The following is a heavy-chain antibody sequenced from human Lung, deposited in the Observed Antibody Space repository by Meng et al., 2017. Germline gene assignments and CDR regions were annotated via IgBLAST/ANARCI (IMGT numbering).Heavy chain of an antibody. CDR1: GDRVSGDSVI. V-gene: IGHV6-1*01. CDR2: TYYRSRWHH. D-gene: IGHD3-22*01. J-gene: IGHJ4*02. CDR3: ARSRISSPYNYVVVPTPFDF. Sequence: QVQLLQSGPGLVRPSQTLSLTGAISGDRVSGDSVIWNWIRQSPTRGLEWLGKTYYRSRWHHEYVGSVKGRVTVLADTSKNQLSLQLNSVTPEDTAVYYCARSRISSPYNYVVVPTPFDFWGQGSLVTVSS.